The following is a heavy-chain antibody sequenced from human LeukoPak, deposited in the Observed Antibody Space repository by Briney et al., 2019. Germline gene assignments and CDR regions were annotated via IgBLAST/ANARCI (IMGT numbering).Heavy chain of an antibody. CDR1: GFTFSYYA. J-gene: IGHJ4*02. Sequence: GGSLRLSCAASGFTFSYYAMHWVRQAPGKGPEWVAVISYDGSNKYHAESVKGRFAISRDNSKNTLYLQMNSLRAEDTAVYYCARDYFGSRSYSSPLDCWGQGTLVTVSS. CDR2: ISYDGSNK. CDR3: ARDYFGSRSYSSPLDC. V-gene: IGHV3-30*09. D-gene: IGHD3-10*01.